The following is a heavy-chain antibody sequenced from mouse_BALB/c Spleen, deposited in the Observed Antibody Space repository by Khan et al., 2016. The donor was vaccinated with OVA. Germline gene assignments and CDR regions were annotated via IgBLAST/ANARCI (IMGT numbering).Heavy chain of an antibody. Sequence: EVQLVESGPGLVKPSQSLSLTCTVTGYSITSDYAWNLIRQFPGNKMEWMGYISYSGNTKYNPSLKSRISITRYTSTNPFFLQLNFVTIEDTATYYCARIQGGDFDYWGQGTTLTVSS. J-gene: IGHJ2*01. D-gene: IGHD3-2*02. CDR3: ARIQGGDFDY. CDR1: GYSITSDYA. CDR2: ISYSGNT. V-gene: IGHV3-2*02.